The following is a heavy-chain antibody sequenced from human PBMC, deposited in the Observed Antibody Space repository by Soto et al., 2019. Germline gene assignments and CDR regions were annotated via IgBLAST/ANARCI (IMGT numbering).Heavy chain of an antibody. V-gene: IGHV1-69*06. CDR1: GGTFSSYA. J-gene: IGHJ6*02. D-gene: IGHD5-18*01. CDR2: IIPIFGTA. Sequence: SVKVSCKASGGTFSSYAISWVRQAPGQGLEWMGGIIPIFGTANYAQKFQGRVTITADKSTSTAYIELSSLRSEDTAVYYCARDSAWIQLWLVANYYYYGMDVWGQGTTVTVSS. CDR3: ARDSAWIQLWLVANYYYYGMDV.